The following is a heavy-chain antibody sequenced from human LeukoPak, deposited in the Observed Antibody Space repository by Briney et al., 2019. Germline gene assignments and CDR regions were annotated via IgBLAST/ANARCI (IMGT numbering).Heavy chain of an antibody. CDR3: AKDRSSSWYVFGH. CDR1: GFTFSSYA. CDR2: ISGSGGST. D-gene: IGHD6-13*01. Sequence: GGSLRLSCAASGFTFSSYAMSWVRQAPGKGLEWVSAISGSGGSTYYADSVRGRFTISRDNSKNTLYLQMNSLRAEDTAVYYCAKDRSSSWYVFGHWGQGTLVTVSS. J-gene: IGHJ4*02. V-gene: IGHV3-23*01.